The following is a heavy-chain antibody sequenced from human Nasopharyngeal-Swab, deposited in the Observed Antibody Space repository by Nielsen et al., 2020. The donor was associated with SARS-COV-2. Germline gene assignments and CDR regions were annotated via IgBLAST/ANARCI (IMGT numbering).Heavy chain of an antibody. CDR3: AKQRLRAMDY. CDR1: GFTFSSYA. CDR2: ISGGGDST. Sequence: GESLKISCAASGFTFSSYAMSWVRQDPGKGLEWVSSISGGGDSTYYADSVKGRFTISRDNSKNTLYLQLNSLTAEDTAVYYCAKQRLRAMDYWGQGTLVTVSS. V-gene: IGHV3-23*01. J-gene: IGHJ4*02. D-gene: IGHD4-17*01.